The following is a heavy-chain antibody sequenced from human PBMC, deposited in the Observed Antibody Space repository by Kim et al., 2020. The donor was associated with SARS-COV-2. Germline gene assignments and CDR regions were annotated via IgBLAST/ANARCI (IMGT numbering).Heavy chain of an antibody. CDR2: ISYDGSNK. J-gene: IGHJ5*02. V-gene: IGHV3-30*04. D-gene: IGHD1-26*01. Sequence: GGSLRLSCAASGFTFSSYAMHWVRQAPGKGLEWVAVISYDGSNKYYADSVKGRFTISRDNSKNTRYLQMNSLRAEDTAVYYCARPASGSYYGWFDPGGQGTLVTVSS. CDR1: GFTFSSYA. CDR3: ARPASGSYYGWFDP.